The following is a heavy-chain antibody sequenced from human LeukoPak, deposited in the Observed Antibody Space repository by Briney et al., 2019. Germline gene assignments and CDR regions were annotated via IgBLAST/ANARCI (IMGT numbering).Heavy chain of an antibody. CDR1: GLTFITYV. CDR3: VRGTGY. Sequence: PGGSLRLSCSVSGLTFITYVMHWVRQAPGKGLEYVSAISSNGDNTYYADSVKGRFTISRDNSKNTLYLQMSSLRADDTAVYYCVRGTGYWGQGPLVTVSS. J-gene: IGHJ4*02. CDR2: ISSNGDNT. V-gene: IGHV3-64D*06.